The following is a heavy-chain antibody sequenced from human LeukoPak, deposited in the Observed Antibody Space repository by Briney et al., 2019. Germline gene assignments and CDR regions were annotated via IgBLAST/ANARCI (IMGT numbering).Heavy chain of an antibody. CDR2: ISYDEKNK. CDR1: GFSFSTFG. V-gene: IGHV3-30*03. D-gene: IGHD1-26*01. CDR3: ATDIHIVGSSAFDY. Sequence: GGSLRLSCAASGFSFSTFGMHWLRQAPGRGLEWLAVISYDEKNKFYADSVKGRFTGSRDNSKNTLYLQMNSLRAEDTAVYFCATDIHIVGSSAFDYWGQGTLVTVSS. J-gene: IGHJ4*02.